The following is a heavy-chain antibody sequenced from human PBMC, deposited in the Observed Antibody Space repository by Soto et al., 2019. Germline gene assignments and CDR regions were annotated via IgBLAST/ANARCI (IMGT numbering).Heavy chain of an antibody. Sequence: PGGSLRLSCAASGFTFTSYAMSWVRQAPGKGLEWVSAVSGDLSTTYYADSVKGRFSISRDNSKNTVYLQMNSLRVEDTAVYYCAKDQFYGDSYFAYWGQGALVTVSS. D-gene: IGHD4-17*01. J-gene: IGHJ4*02. CDR3: AKDQFYGDSYFAY. V-gene: IGHV3-23*01. CDR1: GFTFTSYA. CDR2: VSGDLSTT.